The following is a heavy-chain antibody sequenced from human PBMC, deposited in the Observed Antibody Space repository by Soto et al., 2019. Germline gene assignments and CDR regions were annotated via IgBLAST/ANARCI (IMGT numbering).Heavy chain of an antibody. CDR3: ASLNLIRGSSWGY. V-gene: IGHV4-4*02. CDR2: IYHSGNT. D-gene: IGHD3-10*01. CDR1: SGSLSSGNW. J-gene: IGHJ4*02. Sequence: QVQLQESGPGLVKPSGTLSLTCDVSSGSLSSGNWWSWVRQTPGMGVEWIGEIYHSGNTNYNPSLKSRLTMSVDESKNQFSLKLSSVTAADTAVYYCASLNLIRGSSWGYWGQGTLVTVSS.